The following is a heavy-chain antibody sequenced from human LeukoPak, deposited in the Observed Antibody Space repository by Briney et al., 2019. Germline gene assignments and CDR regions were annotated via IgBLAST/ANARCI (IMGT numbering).Heavy chain of an antibody. Sequence: GGSLRLSCAASGFIFSSYGMHWVRQAPDKGLEWVAFIRYDGSRKYYADSVKGRFTISRDNSKKTLYLQMNSLRAEDTAVYYCAKGPVVTFDIWGQGTMATVSS. CDR1: GFIFSSYG. V-gene: IGHV3-30*02. CDR2: IRYDGSRK. J-gene: IGHJ3*02. D-gene: IGHD2-15*01. CDR3: AKGPVVTFDI.